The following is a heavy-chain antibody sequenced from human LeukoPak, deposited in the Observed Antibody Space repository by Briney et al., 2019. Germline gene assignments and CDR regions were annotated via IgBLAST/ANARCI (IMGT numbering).Heavy chain of an antibody. J-gene: IGHJ5*02. Sequence: ASVKVSCKASGGTFSSYAISWVRQAPGQGLEWMGWMNPNSGNTGYAQKFQGRVTITRNTSISTAYMELSSLRSEDTAVYYCARGGVPTYYDFWSGYYTNWFDPWGQGTLVTVSS. V-gene: IGHV1-8*03. D-gene: IGHD3-3*01. CDR2: MNPNSGNT. CDR1: GGTFSSYA. CDR3: ARGGVPTYYDFWSGYYTNWFDP.